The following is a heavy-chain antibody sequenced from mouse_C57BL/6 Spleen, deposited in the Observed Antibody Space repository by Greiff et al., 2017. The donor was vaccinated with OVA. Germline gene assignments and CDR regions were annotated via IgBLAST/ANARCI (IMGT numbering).Heavy chain of an antibody. V-gene: IGHV1-80*01. CDR2: IYPGDGDT. CDR1: GYAFSSYW. D-gene: IGHD1-1*01. Sequence: VKLMESGAELVKPGASVKISCKASGYAFSSYWMNWVKQRPGKGLEWIGQIYPGDGDTNYNGKFKGKATLTADKSSSTAYMQLSSLTSEDSAVYFCARSGVTTVVFDYWGQGTTLTVSS. J-gene: IGHJ2*01. CDR3: ARSGVTTVVFDY.